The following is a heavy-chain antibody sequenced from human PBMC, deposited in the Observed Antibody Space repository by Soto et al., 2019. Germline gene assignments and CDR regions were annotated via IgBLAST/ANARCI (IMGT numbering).Heavy chain of an antibody. Sequence: PGGSLRLSCAASGFTFNNAWMHWVRQAPGKGLEWVGHIKSKTDGGATEYAAPVKDRFTISRDDSENTVTVYLLMNSLKTEDTAVYYCITLAVREINTLWGQGTLVTVSS. CDR2: IKSKTDGGAT. D-gene: IGHD3-10*02. CDR1: GFTFNNAW. J-gene: IGHJ4*02. V-gene: IGHV3-15*01. CDR3: ITLAVREINTL.